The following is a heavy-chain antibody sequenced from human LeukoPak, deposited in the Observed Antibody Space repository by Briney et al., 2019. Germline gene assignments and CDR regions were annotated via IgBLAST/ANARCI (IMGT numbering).Heavy chain of an antibody. J-gene: IGHJ4*02. Sequence: YPGGSLRLSCAASGFTFTSYNMNWVRQAPGKGLEWVSSITSSSSYIYYADSVKGRFTISRDNAKNSLYLQMDSLRVEDTAVYYCAKSGYNRFDYWGQGTLVTVSS. CDR1: GFTFTSYN. D-gene: IGHD5-24*01. V-gene: IGHV3-21*04. CDR3: AKSGYNRFDY. CDR2: ITSSSSYI.